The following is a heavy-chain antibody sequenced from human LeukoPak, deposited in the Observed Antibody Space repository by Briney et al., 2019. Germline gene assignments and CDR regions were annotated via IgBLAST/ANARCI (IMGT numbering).Heavy chain of an antibody. CDR3: ATYAGSSSKYFQD. CDR2: IYPGESDT. Sequence: HGESLKISCKVSGYSFTNYWIGWVRQMPGKGLEWMGIIYPGESDTRYSPSFQGQVTISADKSISTAYLQRSSLQASDTAMYYCATYAGSSSKYFQDWGQGTLVTVSS. D-gene: IGHD3-10*01. CDR1: GYSFTNYW. J-gene: IGHJ1*01. V-gene: IGHV5-51*01.